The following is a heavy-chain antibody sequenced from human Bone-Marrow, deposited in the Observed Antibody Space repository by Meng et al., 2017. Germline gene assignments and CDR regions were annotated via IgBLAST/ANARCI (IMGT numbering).Heavy chain of an antibody. D-gene: IGHD4-23*01. Sequence: QVQLPQWGAGLLKPSEPLPLTCAVYGGSFRGYYWSWIRQPPGKGLEWIGEINHSGSTNYNPSLKSRVTISVDTSKNQFSLKLSSVTAADTAVYYCARGVASPIFSTVVTPAFDYWGQGTLVTVSS. J-gene: IGHJ4*02. CDR2: INHSGST. V-gene: IGHV4-34*01. CDR3: ARGVASPIFSTVVTPAFDY. CDR1: GGSFRGYY.